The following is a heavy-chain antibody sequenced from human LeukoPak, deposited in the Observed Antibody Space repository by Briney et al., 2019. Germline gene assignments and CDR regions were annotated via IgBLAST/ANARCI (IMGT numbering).Heavy chain of an antibody. CDR3: ARQGSGNYLSPVDY. Sequence: SETLSLTCTVSGGSISSSSYYWGWIRRPPGKGLEWIGTIYYSGSTYYNPSLKSRVTISVDTSKNQFSLKLSSVTAADTAVYYCARQGSGNYLSPVDYWGQGTLVTVSS. V-gene: IGHV4-39*01. CDR2: IYYSGST. J-gene: IGHJ4*02. CDR1: GGSISSSSYY. D-gene: IGHD1-26*01.